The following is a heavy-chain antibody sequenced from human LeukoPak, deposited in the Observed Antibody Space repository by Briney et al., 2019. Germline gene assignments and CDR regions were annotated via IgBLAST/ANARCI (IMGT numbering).Heavy chain of an antibody. J-gene: IGHJ4*02. Sequence: GGSLRLSCAASGFTVSSNYMSWVRQAPGKGLEWVSVIYSGGSTCYADSVKGRFTISRDNSKNTLYLQMNSLRAEDTAVYYCARELSYYFDYWGQGTLVTVSS. D-gene: IGHD1-7*01. CDR1: GFTVSSNY. CDR2: IYSGGST. V-gene: IGHV3-66*02. CDR3: ARELSYYFDY.